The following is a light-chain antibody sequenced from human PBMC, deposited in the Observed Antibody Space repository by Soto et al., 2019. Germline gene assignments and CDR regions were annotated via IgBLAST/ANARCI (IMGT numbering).Light chain of an antibody. V-gene: IGLV2-11*01. CDR1: SSDVGGYNY. J-gene: IGLJ1*01. Sequence: QSVLAQPRSVSGSPGQSVTIPCTVTSSDVGGYNYVSWYQRHAGKGPKLIIYDVSERPSGVPDRFSASKSGNTASLTISGLQAEDEADYYCSSYAGNYVYVFGSGTKVTV. CDR2: DVS. CDR3: SSYAGNYVYV.